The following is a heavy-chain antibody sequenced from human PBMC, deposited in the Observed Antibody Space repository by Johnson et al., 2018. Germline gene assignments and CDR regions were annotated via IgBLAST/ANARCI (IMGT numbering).Heavy chain of an antibody. CDR1: GFTFSTYA. CDR2: IGAVGGRT. J-gene: IGHJ6*02. Sequence: VQLVQSGGGVAQPGRSLRLSCAASGFTFSTYAMTWLRQAPGQGLEWVSVIGAVGGRTYYADSGTGRFTITSDNSRNTRYLQMKSLKAEDTGVSYWAKDKDIDPYDFWPPWGMDVGGQGTTVTVS. D-gene: IGHD3-3*01. V-gene: IGHV3-23*04. CDR3: AKDKDIDPYDFWPPWGMDV.